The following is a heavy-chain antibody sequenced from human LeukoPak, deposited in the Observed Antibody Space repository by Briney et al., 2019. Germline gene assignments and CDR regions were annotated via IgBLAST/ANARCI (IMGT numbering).Heavy chain of an antibody. Sequence: PGGSLRLSCESSGFTIGTAWMSWVRQAPGKGLEWLGHIKSEGEGATTDYAAPAKGRFAISRDDSKNMIYLQMSSLKIDDTAIYYCIAHFPYFYGFDVWGKGTTVTVSS. CDR2: IKSEGEGATT. D-gene: IGHD3-3*02. V-gene: IGHV3-15*01. J-gene: IGHJ6*04. CDR3: IAHFPYFYGFDV. CDR1: GFTIGTAW.